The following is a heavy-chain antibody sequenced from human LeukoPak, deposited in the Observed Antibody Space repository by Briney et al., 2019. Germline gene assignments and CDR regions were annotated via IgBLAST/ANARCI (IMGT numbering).Heavy chain of an antibody. CDR3: ARGRSVQLWLRGVGSSYFDY. Sequence: GASVKVSCKASGYTFTSYDINWVRQATGQGLEWMGWMNPNSGNTGYAQKFQGRVTMTRNTSISTAYMELSSLRSEDTAVYYCARGRSVQLWLRGVGSSYFDYWGQGTLVTVSS. CDR2: MNPNSGNT. J-gene: IGHJ4*02. CDR1: GYTFTSYD. D-gene: IGHD5-18*01. V-gene: IGHV1-8*01.